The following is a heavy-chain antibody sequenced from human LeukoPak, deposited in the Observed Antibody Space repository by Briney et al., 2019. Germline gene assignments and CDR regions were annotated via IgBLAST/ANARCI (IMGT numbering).Heavy chain of an antibody. CDR1: GFTFSSYS. V-gene: IGHV3-21*01. CDR3: ARKHDYSNLLEAFDI. CDR2: ISSSSSYI. D-gene: IGHD4-11*01. Sequence: GGSLRLSCAASGFTFSSYSMNWVRQAPGKGLEWVSSISSSSSYIYYADSVKGRFTISRDNAKNSLYLQMNSLRAEDTAVYYCARKHDYSNLLEAFDIWGQGTMVTVSS. J-gene: IGHJ3*02.